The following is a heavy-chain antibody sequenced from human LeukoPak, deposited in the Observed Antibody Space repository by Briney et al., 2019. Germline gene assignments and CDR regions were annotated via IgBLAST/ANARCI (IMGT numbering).Heavy chain of an antibody. CDR3: ARDIRDFWRRFDP. Sequence: PAETLSLTCTVSGGSISSYYWSWIRQPPGKGLEWIGYIYYSGSTNYNPSLKTRVTISVDPSKNHFSLKLSSVTAADTAVYYCARDIRDFWRRFDPWGQGTLVTVSS. CDR2: IYYSGST. V-gene: IGHV4-59*01. CDR1: GGSISSYY. J-gene: IGHJ5*02. D-gene: IGHD3-3*01.